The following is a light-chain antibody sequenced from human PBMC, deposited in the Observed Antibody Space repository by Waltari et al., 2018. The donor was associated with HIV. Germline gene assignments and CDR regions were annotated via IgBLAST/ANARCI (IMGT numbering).Light chain of an antibody. CDR2: DVF. CDR1: ASDIGYFDY. CDR3: CSYAGTYTYV. Sequence: QSALTQPRSVSGSPGQSVTISCTGTASDIGYFDYVSWYQQYPGTAPKVIIYDVFQRPSGVPDRVTASKSGITASLTISGLQDEDEADYYCCSYAGTYTYVFGSGTTVTVL. V-gene: IGLV2-11*01. J-gene: IGLJ1*01.